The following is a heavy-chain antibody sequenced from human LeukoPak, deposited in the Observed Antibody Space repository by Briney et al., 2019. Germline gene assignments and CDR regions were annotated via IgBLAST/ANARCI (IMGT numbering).Heavy chain of an antibody. CDR3: ARHWGSSWSWGYWFDP. D-gene: IGHD6-13*01. CDR1: GGSISSYY. Sequence: SETLSLTCTVSGGSISSYYWSWIRQPPGKGLEWIGEINHSGSTNYNPSLKSRVTISLDTSKNQFSLKLSSVTAADTAVYYCARHWGSSWSWGYWFDPWGQGTLVTVSS. J-gene: IGHJ5*02. V-gene: IGHV4-34*01. CDR2: INHSGST.